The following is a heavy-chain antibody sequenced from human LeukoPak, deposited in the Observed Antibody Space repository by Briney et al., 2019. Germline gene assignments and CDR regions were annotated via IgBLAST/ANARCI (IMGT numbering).Heavy chain of an antibody. J-gene: IGHJ4*02. CDR1: GYTFTDYY. CDR3: ARDLFFVLKDY. CDR2: INPNSGGT. V-gene: IGHV1-2*02. D-gene: IGHD2-8*01. Sequence: ASVKVSCKASGYTFTDYYMHWVRQAPGQGLEWMGWINPNSGGTNYAQKFQGRVTMTRDTSISTAYMELRSLRSDDTAVYYCARDLFFVLKDYWGQGTLVTVSS.